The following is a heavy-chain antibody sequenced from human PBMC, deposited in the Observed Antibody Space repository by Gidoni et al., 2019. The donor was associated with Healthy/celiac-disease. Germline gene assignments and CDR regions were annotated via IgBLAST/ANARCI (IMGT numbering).Heavy chain of an antibody. V-gene: IGHV1-46*01. Sequence: QVQLVQSGAEVKKPGASVKVSCKASGSTFPSYYMHWVRKAPGKGLEWMGIINPRGGSTSDAQKCQSRVTMTRDTSTSTGYMELSSLRSEDTAVYYCARGSGRITIFGVVHKGGFDYWGQGTLVTVSS. CDR1: GSTFPSYY. D-gene: IGHD3-3*01. J-gene: IGHJ4*02. CDR2: INPRGGST. CDR3: ARGSGRITIFGVVHKGGFDY.